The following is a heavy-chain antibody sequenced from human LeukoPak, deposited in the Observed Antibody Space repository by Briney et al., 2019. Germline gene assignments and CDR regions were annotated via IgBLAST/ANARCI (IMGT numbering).Heavy chain of an antibody. D-gene: IGHD1-26*01. V-gene: IGHV3-64*01. CDR3: ASEGLYSGSYFFDY. CDR1: GFTFSSYA. Sequence: PGGSLRLSCAASGFTFSSYAMHWVRHAPGKGLEYVSAISSNGGSTSYANSVKGRFTISRDNSKNTLYLQMVSLRAEDMAVYYCASEGLYSGSYFFDYWGQGTLVTVSS. J-gene: IGHJ4*02. CDR2: ISSNGGST.